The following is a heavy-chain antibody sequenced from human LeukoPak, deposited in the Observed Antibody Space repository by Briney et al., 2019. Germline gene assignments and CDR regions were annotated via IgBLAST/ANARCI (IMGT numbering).Heavy chain of an antibody. CDR2: TKDKVHSYTT. Sequence: GGSLTLACLAAGVTFNDHYMEWVRQAPGKGREWVGRTKDKVHSYTTEYAASVKGRFTISRDDSKNSLYLQMNSLKTEDTAVYYCVRSVRSDTNTYDPYYFQYWGQGTLVTVSS. CDR3: VRSVRSDTNTYDPYYFQY. CDR1: GVTFNDHY. V-gene: IGHV3-72*01. D-gene: IGHD2-8*01. J-gene: IGHJ4*02.